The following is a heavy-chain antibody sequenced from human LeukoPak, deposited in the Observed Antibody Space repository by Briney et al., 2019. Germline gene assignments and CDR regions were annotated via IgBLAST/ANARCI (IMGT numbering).Heavy chain of an antibody. D-gene: IGHD6-19*01. J-gene: IGHJ6*02. Sequence: SETLSLTCAVSGGSISSSNWWSWVRQPPGKGLEWIGEIYHSGSTNYNPSLKSRVTISVDKSKNQFSLKLSSVTAADTAVYYCARVGYSSGPYYYYGMDVWGQGTTVTVSS. CDR1: GGSISSSNW. CDR3: ARVGYSSGPYYYYGMDV. V-gene: IGHV4-4*02. CDR2: IYHSGST.